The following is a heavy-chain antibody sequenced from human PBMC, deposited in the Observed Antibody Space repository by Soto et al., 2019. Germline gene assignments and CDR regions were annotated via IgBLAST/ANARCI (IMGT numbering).Heavy chain of an antibody. CDR1: GGSISSGDYY. D-gene: IGHD6-13*01. CDR2: IYYSGST. V-gene: IGHV4-30-4*01. J-gene: IGHJ5*02. CDR3: ARARAAHNWFDP. Sequence: TLSLTCTVSGGSISSGDYYWSWIRQPPGKGLEWIGYIYYSGSTYYNPSLKSRVTISVDTSKNQFSLKLSSVTAADTAVYYCARARAAHNWFDPWGQGTLVTVS.